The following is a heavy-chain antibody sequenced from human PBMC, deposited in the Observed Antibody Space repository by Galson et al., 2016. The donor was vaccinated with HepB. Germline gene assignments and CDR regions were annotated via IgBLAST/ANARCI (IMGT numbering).Heavy chain of an antibody. D-gene: IGHD3-10*02. CDR1: GLSLSTTGVG. V-gene: IGHV2-5*02. CDR3: VLLFPGASRRADFDI. Sequence: PALVKPTQTLTLTCTLSGLSLSTTGVGVGWIRQPPGKALDWVALIYWDDDKRYSPSLKTRLTITKDTSKDQVVLTMTNMDPVETATYYCVLLFPGASRRADFDIWGRGTLVTVSS. CDR2: IYWDDDK. J-gene: IGHJ2*01.